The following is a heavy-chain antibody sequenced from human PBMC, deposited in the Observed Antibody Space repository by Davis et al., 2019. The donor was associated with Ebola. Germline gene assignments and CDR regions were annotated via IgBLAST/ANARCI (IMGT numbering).Heavy chain of an antibody. CDR2: IIPILGIA. D-gene: IGHD6-6*01. J-gene: IGHJ5*02. CDR1: GGTFSSYA. V-gene: IGHV1-69*10. Sequence: SVKVSCKASGGTFSSYAISWVRQAPGQGLEWMGGIIPILGIANYAQKFQGRVTITADESTSTAYMELSSLRSEDTAVYYCARDWGDSSSSGSFLFDPWGQGTLVTVSS. CDR3: ARDWGDSSSSGSFLFDP.